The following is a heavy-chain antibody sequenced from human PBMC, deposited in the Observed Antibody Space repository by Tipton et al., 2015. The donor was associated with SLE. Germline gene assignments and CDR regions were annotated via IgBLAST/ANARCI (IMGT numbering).Heavy chain of an antibody. D-gene: IGHD3/OR15-3a*01. V-gene: IGHV3-48*01. CDR1: GFTFSSYS. Sequence: GSLRLSCAASGFTFSSYSMNWVRQAPGKGLEWVSYITSSSSTIYYADSVKGRFTISRDNAKNSLYLQMNSLRAEDTAVYYCARVGLNYYYYGMDVWGQGTTVTVSS. CDR3: ARVGLNYYYYGMDV. J-gene: IGHJ6*02. CDR2: ITSSSSTI.